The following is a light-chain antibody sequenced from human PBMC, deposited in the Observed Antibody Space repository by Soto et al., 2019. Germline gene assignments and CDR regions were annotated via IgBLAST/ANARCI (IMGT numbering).Light chain of an antibody. CDR2: KAS. J-gene: IGKJ5*01. CDR3: QQFSTYPIT. Sequence: IQMTQSPSSLSASVGDRVTITCRASQSVTTCLAWYQQKPGKAPKLLIYKASNLESGLPSRFSGSGSGTDFTLTLSSLQSDDFATYYCQQFSTYPITFGQGTRLEIK. CDR1: QSVTTC. V-gene: IGKV1-5*03.